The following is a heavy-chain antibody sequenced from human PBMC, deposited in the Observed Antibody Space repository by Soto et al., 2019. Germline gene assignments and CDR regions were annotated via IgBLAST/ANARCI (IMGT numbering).Heavy chain of an antibody. V-gene: IGHV3-48*02. CDR2: ISSSSSTI. J-gene: IGHJ4*02. CDR3: ARDPGYSYGPPDY. D-gene: IGHD5-18*01. Sequence: EVQLVESGGGLVQPGGSLRLSCAASGFTFSSYSMNWVRQAPGKGLEWVSYISSSSSTIYYADSVKGRFTISRDNAKNSLYLQPNSLRDEATAVYYCARDPGYSYGPPDYWGQGTLVTVSS. CDR1: GFTFSSYS.